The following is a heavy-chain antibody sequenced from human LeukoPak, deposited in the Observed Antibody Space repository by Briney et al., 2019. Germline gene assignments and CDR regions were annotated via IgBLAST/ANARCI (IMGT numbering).Heavy chain of an antibody. CDR1: GGSISTDSYH. D-gene: IGHD2-21*01. J-gene: IGHJ4*02. CDR2: VYYSGST. V-gene: IGHV4-39*07. CDR3: ARLNSGHRGCDY. Sequence: SETLSLTCAVSGGSISTDSYHWAWIRQPPGKGLEWIGSVYYSGSTNYNPSLKSRVTISVDKSKNQFSLNLTSVTAADTAVYYCARLNSGHRGCDYWGQGTLVTVSS.